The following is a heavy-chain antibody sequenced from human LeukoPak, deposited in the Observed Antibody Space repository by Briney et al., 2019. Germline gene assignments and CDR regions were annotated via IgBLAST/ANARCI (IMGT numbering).Heavy chain of an antibody. D-gene: IGHD1-1*01. J-gene: IGHJ6*02. CDR1: GYNFTSYW. CDR3: ARLSRLEPLGYYGMDV. Sequence: GESLKISCKGSGYNFTSYWIGWVRQMPGKGLEWMGIIYPGDSDTRYSPSFQGQVTISADKSISTAYLRWSSLKASDTAMYYCARLSRLEPLGYYGMDVWGQGTTVTVSS. CDR2: IYPGDSDT. V-gene: IGHV5-51*01.